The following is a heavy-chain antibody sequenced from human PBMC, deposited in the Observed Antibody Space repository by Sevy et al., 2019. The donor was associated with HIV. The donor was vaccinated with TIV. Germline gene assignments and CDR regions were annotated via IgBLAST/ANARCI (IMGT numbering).Heavy chain of an antibody. Sequence: GGSLRLSCAASGFTFRNYAMSYVRQTPGKGLEWVSSISGPGALTYYADSVKGRFTISRDNSKNTLFLQMNSLRAEDTALYYCARGDEPATDYADYVPNAFDIGGQGTMVTVSS. CDR3: ARGDEPATDYADYVPNAFDI. CDR2: ISGPGALT. CDR1: GFTFRNYA. V-gene: IGHV3-23*01. J-gene: IGHJ3*02. D-gene: IGHD4-17*01.